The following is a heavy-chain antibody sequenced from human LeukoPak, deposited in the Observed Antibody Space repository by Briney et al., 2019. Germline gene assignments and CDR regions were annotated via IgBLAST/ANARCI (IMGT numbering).Heavy chain of an antibody. V-gene: IGHV3-23*01. CDR2: ITGSGGDT. CDR3: AKEWGPYYDRDY. Sequence: PGGSLRLSCAASGFIFDNFAMSWVRQAPGKGLEWVSTITGSGGDTYYADSVEGRFTISRDNSKNTLYLQMNSLRAEETAVYYCAKEWGPYYDRDYWGQGTLVTVSS. J-gene: IGHJ4*02. CDR1: GFIFDNFA. D-gene: IGHD3-22*01.